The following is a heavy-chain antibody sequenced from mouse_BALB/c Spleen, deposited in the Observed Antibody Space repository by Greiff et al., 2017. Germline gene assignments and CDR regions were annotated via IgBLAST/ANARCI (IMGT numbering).Heavy chain of an antibody. CDR3: ARGELGLAWFAY. V-gene: IGHV5-4*02. J-gene: IGHJ3*01. CDR1: GFTFSDYY. Sequence: EVKLVESGGGLVKPGGSLKLSCAASGFTFSDYYMYWVRQPPEKRLEWVATISDGGSYTYYPASVKGRFTISRDNAKNNLYLQMSSLKSEDTAMYYCARGELGLAWFAYWGQGTLVTVSA. D-gene: IGHD4-1*01. CDR2: ISDGGSYT.